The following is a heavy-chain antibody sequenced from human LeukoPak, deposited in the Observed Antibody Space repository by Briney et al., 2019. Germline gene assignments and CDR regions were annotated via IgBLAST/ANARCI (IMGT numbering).Heavy chain of an antibody. CDR1: GYSPRNGYQ. Sequence: PSETLSLTCSVSGYSPRNGYQWAWFRQPPGKGLEGIGSVSQSGSMYDNPSLKSRVTMSMDTSKNQFSVKMRAVTAADTAVYYCARSEINDCSRFWGQGILVTVSS. J-gene: IGHJ4*02. V-gene: IGHV4-38-2*02. CDR2: VSQSGSM. CDR3: ARSEINDCSRF. D-gene: IGHD2-21*02.